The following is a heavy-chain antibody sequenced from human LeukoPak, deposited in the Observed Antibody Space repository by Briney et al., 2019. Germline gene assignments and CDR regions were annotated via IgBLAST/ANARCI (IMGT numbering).Heavy chain of an antibody. CDR2: IIPIFGTA. CDR3: ARDNSGYYSGYYYYYYMDV. Sequence: SVKVSCXASGGTFSSYAISWVRQAPGQGLEWMGGIIPIFGTANYAQKFQGRVTITTDESTSTAYMELSSLRPEDTAVYYCARDNSGYYSGYYYYYYMDVWGKGTTVTVSS. D-gene: IGHD3-22*01. J-gene: IGHJ6*03. V-gene: IGHV1-69*05. CDR1: GGTFSSYA.